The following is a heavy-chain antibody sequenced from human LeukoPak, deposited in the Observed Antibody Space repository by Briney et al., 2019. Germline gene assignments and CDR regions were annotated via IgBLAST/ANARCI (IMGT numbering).Heavy chain of an antibody. J-gene: IGHJ4*02. V-gene: IGHV3-23*01. CDR3: AKEKVTAIQPWDY. D-gene: IGHD2-21*02. CDR1: GFTFSGFA. Sequence: PGGSLRLSCAASGFTFSGFAMSWVRQAPGKGLEWVSTISGSGGSTYYADSVKGRFTISRDNSKNTLYLQMNSLRAEDTAVYYCAKEKVTAIQPWDYWGQGTLVTVSS. CDR2: ISGSGGST.